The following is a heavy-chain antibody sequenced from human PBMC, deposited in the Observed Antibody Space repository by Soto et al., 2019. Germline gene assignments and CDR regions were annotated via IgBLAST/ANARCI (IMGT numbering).Heavy chain of an antibody. CDR1: GGTFIRYS. J-gene: IGHJ4*02. V-gene: IGHV1-69*13. D-gene: IGHD3-22*01. CDR2: IIPIFGTA. CDR3: AREGNTMIVARF. Sequence: AVNVSCKSSGGTFIRYSISWVRRAPGQGLEWMGWIIPIFGTANYAQKFQGRVTITADESTSTAYMELSSLRSEDTAVYYCAREGNTMIVARFWGQGTLVTVSS.